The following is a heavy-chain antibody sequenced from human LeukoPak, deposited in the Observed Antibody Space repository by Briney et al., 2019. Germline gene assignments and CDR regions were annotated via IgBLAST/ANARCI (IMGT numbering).Heavy chain of an antibody. CDR3: ARLEYSYGYGLEGHFDY. V-gene: IGHV5-51*01. Sequence: GESLKISCKGSGYSFTSYWIGWVRQMPGKGLEWIGIIYPGDSDTRYSPSFQGQVTISADKSISTAYLQWSSLKASDTAMYYSARLEYSYGYGLEGHFDYWGQGTLVTVSS. D-gene: IGHD5-18*01. J-gene: IGHJ4*02. CDR1: GYSFTSYW. CDR2: IYPGDSDT.